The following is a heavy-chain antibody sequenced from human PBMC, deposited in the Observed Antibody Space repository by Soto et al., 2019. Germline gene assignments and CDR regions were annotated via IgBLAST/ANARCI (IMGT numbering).Heavy chain of an antibody. D-gene: IGHD2-15*01. V-gene: IGHV1-2*02. J-gene: IGHJ6*02. CDR1: GYTFNAFY. CDR3: AKDLVVVVAATAEGMDV. CDR2: IDPNSGGT. Sequence: ASVKVSCKASGYTFNAFYIQWVRQAPGQGLEGMGGIDPNSGGTKSAQKFQGRVTMTRDTSISTAYMELSRLRSDDTAVYYCAKDLVVVVAATAEGMDVWGQGTTVTVSS.